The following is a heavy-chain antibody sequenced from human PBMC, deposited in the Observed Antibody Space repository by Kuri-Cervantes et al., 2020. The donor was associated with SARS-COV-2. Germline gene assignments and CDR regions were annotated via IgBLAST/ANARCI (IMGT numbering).Heavy chain of an antibody. CDR1: GGSVRSGSYY. CDR2: MYYTGST. V-gene: IGHV4-61*01. D-gene: IGHD2-15*01. CDR3: ARDLPGYCSGGSCGGQFGY. J-gene: IGHJ4*01. Sequence: SETLSLTCTVSGGSVRSGSYYWSWIRQPPGKGLEWLGYMYYTGSTNYNPSLKSRVTISVDTSKNQFSLKLSSVTAADTAVYYCARDLPGYCSGGSCGGQFGYWGQEPWSPSPQ.